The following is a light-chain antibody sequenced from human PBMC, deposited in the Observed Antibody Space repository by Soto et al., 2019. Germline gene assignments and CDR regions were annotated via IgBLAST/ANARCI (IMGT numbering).Light chain of an antibody. J-gene: IGKJ4*01. V-gene: IGKV1-17*01. Sequence: DIQMTQSPSSLSASVGDRVTITCRASQGIRNDLAWYQEKPGKAPKRLIYVASRLQSGGPSRFSGSGSGTEFNLTISSLQPEDSATYYCLQQNSYPLTFGGGTKVEIK. CDR1: QGIRND. CDR3: LQQNSYPLT. CDR2: VAS.